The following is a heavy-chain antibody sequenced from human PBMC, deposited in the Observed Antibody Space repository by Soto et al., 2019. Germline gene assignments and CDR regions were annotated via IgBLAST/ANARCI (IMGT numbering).Heavy chain of an antibody. CDR2: IYDSEST. D-gene: IGHD2-2*01. J-gene: IGHJ4*02. CDR1: GASISSYY. CDR3: ARAQPFDY. V-gene: IGHV4-59*01. Sequence: PSETLSLTCTVSGASISSYYWGWIRQPPGKGLEWIGYIYDSESTRYNPSLKNRVTISLDTSKNQFSLKLSSVTTADTAVYYCARAQPFDYWGQGTLVTVSS.